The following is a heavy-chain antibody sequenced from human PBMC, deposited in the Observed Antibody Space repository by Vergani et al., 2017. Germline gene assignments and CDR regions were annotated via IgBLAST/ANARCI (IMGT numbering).Heavy chain of an antibody. CDR2: IHPADSDT. Sequence: EVQLVQSGAEVKKPGESLKISCQISGYSFTNYWIGWVRQMPGKGLEWMGIIHPADSDTRYSPSFQGQVTISVDKSISTAYLQRSSLRASDSAMYYCARLNRSDSIGSKYFDYGSEGTLVTVSS. D-gene: IGHD3-22*01. CDR3: ARLNRSDSIGSKYFDY. CDR1: GYSFTNYW. V-gene: IGHV5-51*01. J-gene: IGHJ4*02.